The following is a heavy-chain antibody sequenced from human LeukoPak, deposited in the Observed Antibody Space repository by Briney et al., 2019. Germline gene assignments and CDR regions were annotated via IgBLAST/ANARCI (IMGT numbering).Heavy chain of an antibody. Sequence: SETLSLTCAVYGGSFSGYYWSWIRQPPGKGLEWIGEINHSGSTNYNPSLKSRVTISVDTSKNQFSLKLSSVTAADTAVYYCARGDPPYDSSGYYHYWGQGTLVPVSS. D-gene: IGHD3-22*01. CDR2: INHSGST. CDR3: ARGDPPYDSSGYYHY. CDR1: GGSFSGYY. V-gene: IGHV4-34*01. J-gene: IGHJ4*02.